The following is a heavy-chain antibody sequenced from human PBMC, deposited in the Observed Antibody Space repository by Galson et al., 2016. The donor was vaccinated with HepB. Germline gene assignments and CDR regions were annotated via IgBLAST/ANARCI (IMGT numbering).Heavy chain of an antibody. CDR3: ARGQRWFQPKPNYFDN. V-gene: IGHV4-61*01. CDR1: GASVSTGTSY. CDR2: IYFTGDS. Sequence: SETLSLTCTVPGASVSTGTSYWGWIRQAPGKGLEWLGYIYFTGDSNSNPSLKSRVTISLHKSTNQFSLRLTSVSVTDTAVYYCARGQRWFQPKPNYFDNWGPGTLVTVSS. D-gene: IGHD5-24*01. J-gene: IGHJ4*02.